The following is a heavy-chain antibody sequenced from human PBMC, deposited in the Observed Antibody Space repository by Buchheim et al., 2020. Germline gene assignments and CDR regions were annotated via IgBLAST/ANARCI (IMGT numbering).Heavy chain of an antibody. J-gene: IGHJ6*02. V-gene: IGHV3-30*18. Sequence: QVQVVESGGGVVQPGGSPRLSCGASGFSFRDYGMHWVRQAPGKGLEWVAVISYDGSKKHYGDSVKGRFPISRDNSKNMVFFQMNSLRVEDTAVYYCTKAFYYGSGDYYSRMGYFFGMDVWGPGTT. CDR3: TKAFYYGSGDYYSRMGYFFGMDV. CDR1: GFSFRDYG. D-gene: IGHD3-10*01. CDR2: ISYDGSKK.